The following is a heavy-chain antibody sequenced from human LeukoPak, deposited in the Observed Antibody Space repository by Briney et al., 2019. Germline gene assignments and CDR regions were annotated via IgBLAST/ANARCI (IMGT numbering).Heavy chain of an antibody. D-gene: IGHD6-13*01. J-gene: IGHJ6*03. Sequence: GRSLRLSCAASGFTFSSYAMHWVRQAPGKGLEWVAVISYDGSNKYYADSVKGRFTISRDNAKNSLYLQMNSLRAEDTAVYYCASSPDSSSWDPPPYYYYYMDVWGKGTTVTVSS. V-gene: IGHV3-30*04. CDR3: ASSPDSSSWDPPPYYYYYMDV. CDR1: GFTFSSYA. CDR2: ISYDGSNK.